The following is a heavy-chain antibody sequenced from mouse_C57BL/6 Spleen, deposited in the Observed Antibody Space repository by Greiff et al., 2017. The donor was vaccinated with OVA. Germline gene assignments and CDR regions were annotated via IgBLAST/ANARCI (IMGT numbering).Heavy chain of an antibody. CDR2: ISSGSSTI. V-gene: IGHV5-17*01. CDR3: ARKTNYYAMDY. J-gene: IGHJ4*01. Sequence: EVQLQQSGGGLVKPGGSLKLSCAASGFTFSDYGMHWVRQAPEKGLEWVAYISSGSSTIYYADTVKGRFTISIDNAKNTLFLQMTSLRSEDTAMYYCARKTNYYAMDYWGQGTSVTVSS. CDR1: GFTFSDYG.